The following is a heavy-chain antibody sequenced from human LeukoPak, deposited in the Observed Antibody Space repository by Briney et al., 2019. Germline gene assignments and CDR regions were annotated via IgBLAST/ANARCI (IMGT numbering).Heavy chain of an antibody. CDR2: IYYSGGT. CDR3: ARVARGRRPNSGNCDY. CDR1: GGSISSGGYY. V-gene: IGHV4-31*03. D-gene: IGHD5-12*01. Sequence: SQTLSLTCTVSGGSISSGGYYWSWIRQHPGKGLEWIGYIYYSGGTYYNPSLKSRVTITVDTSKNQFSLKLSSVTAADTAVYYCARVARGRRPNSGNCDYWGQGTLVTVSS. J-gene: IGHJ4*02.